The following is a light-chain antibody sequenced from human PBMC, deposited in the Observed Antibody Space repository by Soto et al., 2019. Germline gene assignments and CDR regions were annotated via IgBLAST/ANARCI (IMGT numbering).Light chain of an antibody. V-gene: IGKV3-11*01. CDR2: DAF. CDR3: QQYVRSPWT. J-gene: IGKJ1*01. CDR1: QSVATT. Sequence: DIVLTQSPATLSLSPGERATLSCRASQSVATTLAWYQQKPGQPPRLLIYDAFKRATGIPARFSGRGSETEFTLTISSLEPEDFAVYYCQQYVRSPWTFGQGTKVEIK.